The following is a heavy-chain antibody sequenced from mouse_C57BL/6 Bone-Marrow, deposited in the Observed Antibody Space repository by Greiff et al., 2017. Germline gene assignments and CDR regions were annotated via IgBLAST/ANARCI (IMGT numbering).Heavy chain of an antibody. CDR3: ARDYYGSSYGYFGV. D-gene: IGHD1-1*01. CDR2: ISNGGGST. Sequence: EVKLMESGGGLVQPGGSLKLSCAASGFTFSDYYMYWVRQTPETRLEWVAYISNGGGSTYYPATVKGRFTISRDNAKNTLYLQMSRLKSEDTAMXYCARDYYGSSYGYFGVWGTRTTV. CDR1: GFTFSDYY. J-gene: IGHJ1*03. V-gene: IGHV5-12*01.